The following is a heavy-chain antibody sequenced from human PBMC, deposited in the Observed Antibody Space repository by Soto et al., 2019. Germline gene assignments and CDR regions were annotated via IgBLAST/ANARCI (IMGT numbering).Heavy chain of an antibody. Sequence: GGSLRLSCISSGFTFRTYTMNWVRQAPGKGLEWVSGIRGFSPYTFYAESVKGRFTISRDNAKNSLYLQMNRLRDEDTAVYYCARDRGYDAHDYYYNAMDVCGQGTPVTVS. CDR3: ARDRGYDAHDYYYNAMDV. D-gene: IGHD2-15*01. CDR1: GFTFRTYT. J-gene: IGHJ6*02. V-gene: IGHV3-21*01. CDR2: IRGFSPYT.